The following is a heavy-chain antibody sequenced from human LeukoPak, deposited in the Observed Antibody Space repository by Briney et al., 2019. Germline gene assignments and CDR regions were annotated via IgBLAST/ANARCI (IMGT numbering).Heavy chain of an antibody. CDR1: GGSISSSSYY. Sequence: SETLSLTCTVSGGSISSSSYYWGWIRQPPGRGLEWIGSIYYSGSTYYNPSLKSRVTISVDTSKNQFSLKLSSVTAADTAVYYCARANYDILTGYYDWGQGTLVTVSS. D-gene: IGHD3-9*01. CDR2: IYYSGST. V-gene: IGHV4-39*07. J-gene: IGHJ4*02. CDR3: ARANYDILTGYYD.